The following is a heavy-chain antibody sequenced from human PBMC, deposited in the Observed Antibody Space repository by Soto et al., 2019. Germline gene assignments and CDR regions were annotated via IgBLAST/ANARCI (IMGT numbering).Heavy chain of an antibody. CDR3: ARLRYGGNGILTAPFDY. CDR1: GGSISSYY. D-gene: IGHD4-17*01. CDR2: IYYSGST. V-gene: IGHV4-59*01. Sequence: SETLSLTCTVSGGSISSYYWSWIRQPPGKGLEWIGYIYYSGSTNYNPSLKSRVTMSVDTSKNQFSLKLSSVTAADTAVYYCARLRYGGNGILTAPFDYWGQGTLVTVSS. J-gene: IGHJ4*02.